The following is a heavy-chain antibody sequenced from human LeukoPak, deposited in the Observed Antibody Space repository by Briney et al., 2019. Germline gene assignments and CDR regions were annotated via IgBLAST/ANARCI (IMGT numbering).Heavy chain of an antibody. J-gene: IGHJ3*02. V-gene: IGHV4-61*02. D-gene: IGHD3-22*01. CDR2: ISSSGST. CDR3: ARGPYSYDSSGAFDI. CDR1: GDSISSGDDY. Sequence: TLSLTCTVSGDSISSGDDYWSWIRQPAGKGLEWIGRISSSGSTNYNPSLKSLVTISVDTSKNQFSLKLSPVTAADTAVYFCARGPYSYDSSGAFDIWGQGTMVTVSS.